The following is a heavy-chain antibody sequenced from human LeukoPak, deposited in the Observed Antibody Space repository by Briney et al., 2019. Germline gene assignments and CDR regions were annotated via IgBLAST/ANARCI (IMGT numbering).Heavy chain of an antibody. V-gene: IGHV1-69*13. CDR2: IIPIFGTA. D-gene: IGHD3-16*01. Sequence: ASVKVSCKASGGTFSSYAISWVRQPPGQGLEWMGGIIPIFGTANYAQKFQGGVTITADESTSTAYMERSSLRSEDTAVYYCAKGPRLDFLRVWFDPWGQGTLVTVSS. CDR1: GGTFSSYA. CDR3: AKGPRLDFLRVWFDP. J-gene: IGHJ5*02.